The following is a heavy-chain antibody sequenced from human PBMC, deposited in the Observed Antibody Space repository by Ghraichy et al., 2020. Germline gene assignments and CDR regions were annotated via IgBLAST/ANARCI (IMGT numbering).Heavy chain of an antibody. D-gene: IGHD6-19*01. CDR1: GGSISSSSYY. CDR2: IYYSGST. Sequence: SETLSLTCTVSGGSISSSSYYWGWIRQPPGKGLEWIGSIYYSGSTYSNPSLKSRVTISVDTSKNQFSLKLSSVTAADTAVYYCASIAVAGTDYYYYYGMDVWGQGTTVTGSS. V-gene: IGHV4-39*01. J-gene: IGHJ6*02. CDR3: ASIAVAGTDYYYYYGMDV.